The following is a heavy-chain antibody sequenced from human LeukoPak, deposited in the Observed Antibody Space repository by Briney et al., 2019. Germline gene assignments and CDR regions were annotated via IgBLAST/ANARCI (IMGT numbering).Heavy chain of an antibody. CDR2: ISWNSGSI. Sequence: PGRSLRLSCAASGFTFYAYAMHWGRHAPGKGLEWGSGISWNSGSIGYADSVKGRFTISRDNAKNPLYLQMNSLRAEDTALYYCAKGRRDSSGYTYAFDIWGQGTMVTVSS. V-gene: IGHV3-9*01. J-gene: IGHJ3*02. D-gene: IGHD3-22*01. CDR3: AKGRRDSSGYTYAFDI. CDR1: GFTFYAYA.